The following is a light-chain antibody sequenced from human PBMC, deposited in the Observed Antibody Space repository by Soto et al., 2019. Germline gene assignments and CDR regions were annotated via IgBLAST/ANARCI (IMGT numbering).Light chain of an antibody. CDR1: QSVSSTF. CDR2: GAS. CDR3: QQYGTSPPT. V-gene: IGKV3-20*01. J-gene: IGKJ1*01. Sequence: EIVLTQSPGTLSLSPGERATLSCKARQSVSSTFLAWYQRKPGQAPRLLIYGASYRATDIPYRFSGSGSGTDFTLTITRLEPEDVAVDYCQQYGTSPPTFGQGTKVEI.